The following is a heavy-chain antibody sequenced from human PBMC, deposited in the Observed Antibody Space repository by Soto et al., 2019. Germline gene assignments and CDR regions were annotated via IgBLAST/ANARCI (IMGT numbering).Heavy chain of an antibody. CDR3: ARDKEVHLTNCGMAD. Sequence: AGGSLRLSCTAPRFTFGSYWMHWVRQAPGKGLVWVSDINVDGTETWYADSVKGRFTISRDNDKKTLYLHMTGLRVDDTGVYYCARDKEVHLTNCGMADWGQGTTVTVSS. V-gene: IGHV3-74*01. J-gene: IGHJ6*02. CDR1: RFTFGSYW. CDR2: INVDGTET.